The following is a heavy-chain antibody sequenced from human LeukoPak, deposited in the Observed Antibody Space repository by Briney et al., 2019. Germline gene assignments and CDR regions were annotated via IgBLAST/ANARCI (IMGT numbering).Heavy chain of an antibody. CDR1: GYTFTGYY. Sequence: GASVKVSCKASGYTFTGYYMHWVRQAPGQGLEWMGWINPNSGGTNYAQKFQGRVTMTRDTSISTAYMELSRLRSDETAVYYCARDRRIAAAGTNYWGQGTLVTVSS. D-gene: IGHD6-13*01. CDR2: INPNSGGT. J-gene: IGHJ4*02. CDR3: ARDRRIAAAGTNY. V-gene: IGHV1-2*02.